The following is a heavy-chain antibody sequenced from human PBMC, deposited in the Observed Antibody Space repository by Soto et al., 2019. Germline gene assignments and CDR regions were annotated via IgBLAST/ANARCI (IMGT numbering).Heavy chain of an antibody. V-gene: IGHV3-21*01. J-gene: IGHJ4*02. Sequence: EVQLVESGGGLVKPGGSLRLSCAASGFTFSSYSMNWVRQAPGKGLEWVSSISSSSSYIYYADSVKGRFTISRDNAKNSLHLQMNSLRAEDTAVYYCARDERGYSSSSPPDYWGQGTLVTVSS. CDR2: ISSSSSYI. CDR1: GFTFSSYS. D-gene: IGHD6-6*01. CDR3: ARDERGYSSSSPPDY.